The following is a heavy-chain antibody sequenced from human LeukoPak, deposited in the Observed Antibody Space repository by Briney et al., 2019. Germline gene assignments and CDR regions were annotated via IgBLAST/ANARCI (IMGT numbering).Heavy chain of an antibody. D-gene: IGHD2-15*01. CDR1: GGSISSGGYY. CDR3: ARGTDRYCSGGSCYSGYFDY. CDR2: IYYSGST. V-gene: IGHV4-31*03. J-gene: IGHJ4*02. Sequence: SETLSLTCTVSGGSISSGGYYWSWIRQHPGKGLEWIGYIYYSGSTYYNPSLKSRVTISVDTSKNQFSLKLSSVTAADTAVYYCARGTDRYCSGGSCYSGYFDYWGQGTLVTVSS.